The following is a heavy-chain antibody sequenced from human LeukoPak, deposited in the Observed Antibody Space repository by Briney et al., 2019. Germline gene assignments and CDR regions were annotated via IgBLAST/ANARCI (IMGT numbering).Heavy chain of an antibody. V-gene: IGHV1-18*01. CDR3: ARDFARISQWLGGRIFDY. Sequence: ASVKLSCKASGYTFTSYGISWVRQAPGQGLEWMGWISAYNGNTNYAQKLQGRVTMTTDTSKITAYMELRSLRSDDTAVYYCARDFARISQWLGGRIFDYWGQGTLVTVSS. CDR1: GYTFTSYG. CDR2: ISAYNGNT. D-gene: IGHD6-19*01. J-gene: IGHJ4*02.